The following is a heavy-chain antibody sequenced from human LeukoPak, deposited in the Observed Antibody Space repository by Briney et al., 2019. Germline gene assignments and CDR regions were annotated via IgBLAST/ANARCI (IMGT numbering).Heavy chain of an antibody. J-gene: IGHJ5*02. CDR2: INPNSGGT. V-gene: IGHV1-2*02. CDR3: ARDRRIVGARAEVDP. CDR1: GYTFTGYY. Sequence: GASVKVSCKASGYTFTGYYMHWVRQAPGQGLEWMGWINPNSGGTNYAQKFQGRVTMTRDTSISTAYMELSRLRSDDTAVYYCARDRRIVGARAEVDPWGQGTLVTVSS. D-gene: IGHD1-26*01.